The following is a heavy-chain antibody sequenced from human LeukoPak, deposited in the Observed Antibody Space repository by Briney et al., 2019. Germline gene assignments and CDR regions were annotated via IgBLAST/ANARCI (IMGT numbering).Heavy chain of an antibody. CDR2: IYTSGST. D-gene: IGHD3-10*01. CDR1: XXXXXSXX. Sequence: SETLXXTXXXXXXXXXSXXXSWIRQPAGKGLEWIGRIYTSGSTNYNPSLKSRVTMSVDTSKNQFSLKLSSVTAADTAVYYCARESLLLWFGELLYPYYFDYWGQGTLVTVSS. CDR3: ARESLLLWFGELLYPYYFDY. J-gene: IGHJ4*02. V-gene: IGHV4-4*07.